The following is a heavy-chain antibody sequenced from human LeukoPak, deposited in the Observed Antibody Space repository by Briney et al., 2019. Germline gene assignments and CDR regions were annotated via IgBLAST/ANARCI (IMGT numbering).Heavy chain of an antibody. CDR2: INQDGSEK. Sequence: GGSLRLSCAASGFTFSSYWMSWVRQAPGMGLEWVANINQDGSEKYYVDSVKGRFTISRDNAKNSLYLQMNSLRAEDTAVYYCARDSYVDSEAVRWFDPWGQGTLVTVSS. J-gene: IGHJ5*02. CDR3: ARDSYVDSEAVRWFDP. V-gene: IGHV3-7*01. D-gene: IGHD4-17*01. CDR1: GFTFSSYW.